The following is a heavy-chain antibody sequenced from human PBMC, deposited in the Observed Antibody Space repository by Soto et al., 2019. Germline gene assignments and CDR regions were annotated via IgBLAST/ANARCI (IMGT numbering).Heavy chain of an antibody. V-gene: IGHV4-61*01. CDR3: ARTTAVPNTLRWRYFFDX. CDR1: GGSVSNKTYY. J-gene: IGHJ4*02. CDR2: FYYSGTT. Sequence: PSETLSLTCSVSGGSVSNKTYYWSWIRQPPGKRLEWIGYFYYSGTTNYNPSLKSRVTISVDLSKNQFSLRLSSVTTADTALYYCARTTAVPNTLRWRYFFDXWGQGTPVTASX. D-gene: IGHD4-17*01.